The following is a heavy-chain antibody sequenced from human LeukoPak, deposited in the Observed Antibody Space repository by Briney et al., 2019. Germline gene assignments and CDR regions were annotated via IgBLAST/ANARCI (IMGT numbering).Heavy chain of an antibody. Sequence: ASVKVSCKASGQSLTGYFIHWVRQAPGQGLEWVGRIDPNTGDTIYALNFQGRVTVTRATSISTAYMELSRLTSDDTAVYFCARLGLHGSGAYYFFDYWGQGTLVTVSS. CDR1: GQSLTGYF. J-gene: IGHJ4*02. CDR2: IDPNTGDT. V-gene: IGHV1-2*06. CDR3: ARLGLHGSGAYYFFDY. D-gene: IGHD3-10*01.